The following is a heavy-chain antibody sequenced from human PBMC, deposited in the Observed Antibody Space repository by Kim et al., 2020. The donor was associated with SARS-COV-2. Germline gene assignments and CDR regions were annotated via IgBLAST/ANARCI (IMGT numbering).Heavy chain of an antibody. V-gene: IGHV3-7*01. CDR1: GFTFSNYW. CDR3: AKHAEYSGTYYDY. J-gene: IGHJ4*02. D-gene: IGHD1-26*01. Sequence: GGSLRLSCAASGFTFSNYWMSWVRQAPGKGLEWVANIKQAGSEKYYVDSVKGRFTISRDNAKNSLYLQMNSLRVEDTAVYYCAKHAEYSGTYYDYWGQGTLVTVSS. CDR2: IKQAGSEK.